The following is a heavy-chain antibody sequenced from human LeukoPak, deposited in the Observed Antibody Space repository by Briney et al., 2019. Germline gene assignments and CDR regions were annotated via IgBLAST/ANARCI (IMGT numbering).Heavy chain of an antibody. J-gene: IGHJ6*03. CDR1: SGSISTSNYY. V-gene: IGHV4-39*07. Sequence: SETLSLTCTVSSGSISTSNYYWGWVRQPPGKALEWIGRIYASGSTNYNPSLKSRVTMSVDTSKNQFSLKLSSVTAADTAVYYCARDLLSSSWYDFYYYMDVWGKGTTVTISS. D-gene: IGHD6-13*01. CDR3: ARDLLSSSWYDFYYYMDV. CDR2: IYASGST.